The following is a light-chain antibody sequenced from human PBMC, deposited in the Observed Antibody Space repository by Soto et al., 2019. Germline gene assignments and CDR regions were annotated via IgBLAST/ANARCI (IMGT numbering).Light chain of an antibody. Sequence: EIVMTQSPATLSMSPGERATLSCRASQSISTNLAWYQQKPGQAPRLLIYDVSNRATDIPARFSGSGSGTDFTHTISSLEPEDLAVYYCQQRSNWPRTFGQGTKVDIK. J-gene: IGKJ1*01. V-gene: IGKV3-11*01. CDR2: DVS. CDR3: QQRSNWPRT. CDR1: QSISTN.